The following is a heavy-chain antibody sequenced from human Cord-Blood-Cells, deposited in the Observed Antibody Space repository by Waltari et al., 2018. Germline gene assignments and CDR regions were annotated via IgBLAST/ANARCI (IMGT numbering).Heavy chain of an antibody. D-gene: IGHD3-9*01. CDR3: ARGIGMLTGLNYFDY. J-gene: IGHJ4*02. CDR1: GGSISSGGYS. Sequence: QLQLQESGSGLVTPSQTLSLTCAVSGGSISSGGYSWSWIRQPPGKGLGWIGYIYHGGSTYYNPSLKSRVTISVDRSKNQFSVKLSSVTAADTAVYYCARGIGMLTGLNYFDYWGQGTLVTVSS. V-gene: IGHV4-30-2*01. CDR2: IYHGGST.